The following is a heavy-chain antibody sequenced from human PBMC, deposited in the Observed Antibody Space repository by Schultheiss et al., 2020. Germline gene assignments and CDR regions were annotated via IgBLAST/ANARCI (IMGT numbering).Heavy chain of an antibody. CDR1: GGSISSGGYY. CDR3: ARYHQHVDTAMVTGMRFDP. V-gene: IGHV4-31*03. CDR2: IYYSGST. J-gene: IGHJ5*02. D-gene: IGHD5-18*01. Sequence: SATLSLTCTVSGGSISSGGYYWSWIRQHPGKGLEWIGYIYYSGSTYYNPSLKSRVTISVDTSKNQFSLKLSSVTAADTAVYYCARYHQHVDTAMVTGMRFDPWGQGTLVTVSS.